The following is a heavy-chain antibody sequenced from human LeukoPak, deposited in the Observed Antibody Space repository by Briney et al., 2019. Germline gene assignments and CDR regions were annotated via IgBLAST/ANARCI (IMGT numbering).Heavy chain of an antibody. J-gene: IGHJ5*02. D-gene: IGHD2-2*01. CDR1: GGSFSGYY. Sequence: KPSETLSLTCAVYGGSFSGYYWSWIRQPPGKGLKWIGEINHSGSTNYNPSLKSRVTISVDTSKNQFSLKLSSVTAADTAVYYCARGVIVVVPAARVHNWFDPWGQGTLVTVSS. V-gene: IGHV4-34*01. CDR3: ARGVIVVVPAARVHNWFDP. CDR2: INHSGST.